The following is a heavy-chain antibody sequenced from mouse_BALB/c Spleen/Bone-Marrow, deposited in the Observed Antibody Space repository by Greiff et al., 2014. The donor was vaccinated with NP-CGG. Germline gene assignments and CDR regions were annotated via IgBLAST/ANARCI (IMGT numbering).Heavy chain of an antibody. CDR2: IDPANGNT. J-gene: IGHJ4*01. CDR1: CFNIKDNY. V-gene: IGHV14-3*02. D-gene: IGHD4-1*01. Sequence: GQLKESGAELVKAGGSVKLFCTASCFNIKDNYMHWGKQRPEQGLEWIGRIDPANGNTKYDPKFQGKATITADTSSNTAYLQLSSLTSEDTAVYYCARWEYYAMDYWGQGTSVTVSS. CDR3: ARWEYYAMDY.